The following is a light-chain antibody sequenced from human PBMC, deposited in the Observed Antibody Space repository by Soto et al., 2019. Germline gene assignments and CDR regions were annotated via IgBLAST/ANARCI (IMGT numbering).Light chain of an antibody. Sequence: EIVLTQSPGTLSLSPGERATLSCRASQSLTNNYFAWYQQKPGRALRLLIDGASTRATGLPDRISGSGSGPDFTLTISILAPEDVTMYYCHPYEGVVTFGQGTKVAI. CDR1: QSLTNNY. CDR2: GAS. CDR3: HPYEGVVT. J-gene: IGKJ1*01. V-gene: IGKV3-20*01.